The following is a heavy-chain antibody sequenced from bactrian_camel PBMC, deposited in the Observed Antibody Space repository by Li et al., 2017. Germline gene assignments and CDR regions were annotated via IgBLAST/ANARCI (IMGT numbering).Heavy chain of an antibody. CDR1: GYTFSNYA. CDR2: INSGGGAT. CDR3: AADPSRELWVGYPPYKY. Sequence: VQLVESGGGSVQPGGSLRLSCTASGYTFSNYAMNWVRQLPEKGLEWVTGINSGGGATLYSPSVEGRFTISRDNVKDTLYLQLDSLNTEDTAMYYCAADPSRELWVGYPPYKYWGQGTQVTVS. V-gene: IGHV3S42*01. J-gene: IGHJ4*01. D-gene: IGHD5*01.